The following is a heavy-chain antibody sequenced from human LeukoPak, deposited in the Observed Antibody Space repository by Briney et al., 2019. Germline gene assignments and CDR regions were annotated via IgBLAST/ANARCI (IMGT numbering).Heavy chain of an antibody. CDR3: AKVGWELILVYFDY. D-gene: IGHD3-10*01. Sequence: GGSLRLSCAASGFTFRSYAMSWVRQAPGKGLEWVSVISGSGGTTYYADSVKGRFTITRDNSKNTVYLQMNSPRAEDTAVYYCAKVGWELILVYFDYWGQGTLVTVSS. CDR2: ISGSGGTT. J-gene: IGHJ4*02. CDR1: GFTFRSYA. V-gene: IGHV3-23*01.